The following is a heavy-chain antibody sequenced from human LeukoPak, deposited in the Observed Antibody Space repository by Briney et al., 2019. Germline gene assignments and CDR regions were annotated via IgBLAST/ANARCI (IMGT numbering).Heavy chain of an antibody. V-gene: IGHV3-20*01. Sequence: GGSLRPSCAASGFKFDDYGMTWVRQAPGKGLEWVSGINWNGGTTDYVDSVKGRFTISRDNAKNSLYLQMNSLRAEDTALYHCARDAGPYYYGSGSPFDPWGQGTLVTVSS. D-gene: IGHD3-10*01. CDR2: INWNGGTT. CDR1: GFKFDDYG. J-gene: IGHJ5*02. CDR3: ARDAGPYYYGSGSPFDP.